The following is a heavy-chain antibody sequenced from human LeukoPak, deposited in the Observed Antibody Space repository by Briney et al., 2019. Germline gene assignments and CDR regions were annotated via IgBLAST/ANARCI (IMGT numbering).Heavy chain of an antibody. V-gene: IGHV1-69*13. D-gene: IGHD1-26*01. Sequence: GASVKVSCKASGGTFSSYAISWVRQAPGQGLEWMGGTIPIFGTANYAQKFQGRVTITADESTSTAYMELSSLRSEDTAVYYCATGGRELLPRFDYWGQGTLVTVSS. CDR3: ATGGRELLPRFDY. CDR1: GGTFSSYA. CDR2: TIPIFGTA. J-gene: IGHJ4*02.